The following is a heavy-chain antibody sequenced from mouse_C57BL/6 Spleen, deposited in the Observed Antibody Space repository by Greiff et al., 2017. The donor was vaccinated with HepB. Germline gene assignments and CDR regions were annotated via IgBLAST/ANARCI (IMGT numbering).Heavy chain of an antibody. D-gene: IGHD1-1*01. J-gene: IGHJ4*01. CDR2: IYPSDSET. CDR3: AREGAYDYYGAMDY. V-gene: IGHV1-61*01. Sequence: VQLQQPGAELVRPGSSVKLSCKASGYTFTSYWMDWVKQRPGQGLEWIGNIYPSDSETHYNQKFKDKATLTVDKSSSTAYMQLSSLTSEDSAVYYCAREGAYDYYGAMDYWGQGTSVTVSS. CDR1: GYTFTSYW.